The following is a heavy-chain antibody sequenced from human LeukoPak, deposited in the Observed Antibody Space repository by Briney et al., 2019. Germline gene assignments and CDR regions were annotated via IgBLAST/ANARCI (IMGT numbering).Heavy chain of an antibody. D-gene: IGHD3-10*01. CDR1: GGSISGSSYY. V-gene: IGHV4-39*01. CDR2: IYYSGST. J-gene: IGHJ4*02. CDR3: AKTTHMVRGVFDY. Sequence: PSETLSLTCTVSGGSISGSSYYWGWIRQPPGKGLEWIGSIYYSGSTYYNPSLKSRVTISVDTSKNQFSLKLSSVTAADTAVYYCAKTTHMVRGVFDYWGQGTLVTVSS.